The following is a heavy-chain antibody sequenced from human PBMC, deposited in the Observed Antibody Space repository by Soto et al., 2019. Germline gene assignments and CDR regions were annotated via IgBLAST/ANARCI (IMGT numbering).Heavy chain of an antibody. D-gene: IGHD5-12*01. CDR1: GYTFTTYD. V-gene: IGHV1-8*01. J-gene: IGHJ4*02. CDR2: MNPNSGDT. Sequence: QVQLVQSGAEVKKPGASVKVSCKATGYTFTTYDINWVRQATGQGLEWMGWMNPNSGDTGYAQKFQGRVTMTRDNSISTAYMELSTLTSEGTAVYYCVRGLEWLRNYWGQGTLVTVSS. CDR3: VRGLEWLRNY.